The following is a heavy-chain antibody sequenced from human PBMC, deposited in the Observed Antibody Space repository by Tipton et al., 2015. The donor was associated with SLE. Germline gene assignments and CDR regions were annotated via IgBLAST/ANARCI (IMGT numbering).Heavy chain of an antibody. CDR1: GGSFRGYY. CDR2: INHSAST. CDR3: ALQYDSTGYYWF. Sequence: TLSLTCVVYGGSFRGYYWSWIRQTPGKGLEWIGEINHSASTNYNSSLKSRVTLSVDTSKSQFSLRLTSVTAADTAVYYCALQYDSTGYYWFWGQGTLVTVSS. V-gene: IGHV4-34*01. D-gene: IGHD3-22*01. J-gene: IGHJ4*02.